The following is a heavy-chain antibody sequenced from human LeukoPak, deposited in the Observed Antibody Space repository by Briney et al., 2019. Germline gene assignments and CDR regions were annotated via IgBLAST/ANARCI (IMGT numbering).Heavy chain of an antibody. D-gene: IGHD3-22*01. CDR3: ARGPPPTYYYDSSGNQDYYYGMDV. CDR2: MNPNSGNT. V-gene: IGHV1-8*01. J-gene: IGHJ6*02. Sequence: ASVKVSCKASGYTFTSYVINWVRQATGQGLEWMGWMNPNSGNTGYAQKFQGRVTMTRNTSISTAYMELSSLRSEDTAVYYCARGPPPTYYYDSSGNQDYYYGMDVWGQGTTVTVSS. CDR1: GYTFTSYV.